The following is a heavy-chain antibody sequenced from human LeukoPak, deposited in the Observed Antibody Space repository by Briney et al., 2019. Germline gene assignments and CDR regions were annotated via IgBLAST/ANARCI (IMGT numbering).Heavy chain of an antibody. CDR2: IYYSGIN. Sequence: AETLSLTCTVSGGSISSYYWSWIRQPPGKGLEWIGYIYYSGINNYNPSLKSRVTISVDTSKNQFSLKLSSVTAADTAVYYCARETIIVGRAEFGPWGQGTLVTVSS. D-gene: IGHD3-22*01. CDR3: ARETIIVGRAEFGP. J-gene: IGHJ5*02. V-gene: IGHV4-59*01. CDR1: GGSISSYY.